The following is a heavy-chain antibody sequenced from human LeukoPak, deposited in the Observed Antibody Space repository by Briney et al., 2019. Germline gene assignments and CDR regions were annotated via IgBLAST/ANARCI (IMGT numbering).Heavy chain of an antibody. CDR3: AKDPRAVATTPSPFDY. V-gene: IGHV3-21*01. D-gene: IGHD5-12*01. CDR2: ISSSSSYI. J-gene: IGHJ4*02. Sequence: PGGSLRLSCAASGFTFSSYSMNWVRQAPGKGLEWVSSISSSSSYIYYADSVKGRFTISRDNAKNSLYLQMNSLRAEDTAVYYCAKDPRAVATTPSPFDYWGQGTLVTVSS. CDR1: GFTFSSYS.